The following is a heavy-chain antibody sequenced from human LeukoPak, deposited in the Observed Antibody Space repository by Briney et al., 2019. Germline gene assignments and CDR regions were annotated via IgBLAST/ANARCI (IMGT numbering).Heavy chain of an antibody. CDR2: IYTSGST. V-gene: IGHV4-4*07. J-gene: IGHJ3*02. CDR3: ARWGRSYYYDSSGFDI. Sequence: SETLSLTCTVSGGSISSYYWSWIRQPAGKGLEWIGRIYTSGSTSYNPSLKSRVTMSVDTSKNQFSLKLSSVTAADTAVYYCARWGRSYYYDSSGFDIWGQGTMVTVSS. D-gene: IGHD3-22*01. CDR1: GGSISSYY.